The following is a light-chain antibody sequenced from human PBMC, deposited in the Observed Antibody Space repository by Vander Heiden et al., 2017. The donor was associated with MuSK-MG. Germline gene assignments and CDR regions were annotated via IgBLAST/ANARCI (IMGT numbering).Light chain of an antibody. Sequence: DIVMTQSPDSLAVSLGERATINCKSSQSVLYSSNNKNYLAWYQQKPGQSPKLLIYWASTRESGVPDRSSGSGSGTDFTLTISSLQAEDVVVYYCQQYYITPPTFGQGTKVEIK. CDR2: WAS. CDR3: QQYYITPPT. V-gene: IGKV4-1*01. J-gene: IGKJ1*01. CDR1: QSVLYSSNNKNY.